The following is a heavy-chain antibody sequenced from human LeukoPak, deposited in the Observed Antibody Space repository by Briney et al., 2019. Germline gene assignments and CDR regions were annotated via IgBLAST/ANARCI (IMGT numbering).Heavy chain of an antibody. V-gene: IGHV1-2*04. CDR3: ARANFLYCSSTSCLFDY. Sequence: ASVKGSCKASGYTFTDYYMHWVRLAPGQGLEWMGWINPNSGGTNYVQKFQGWVTMTRDTSINTAYMKLSRLTSDDTAVYYCARANFLYCSSTSCLFDYWGQGTLVTVSS. D-gene: IGHD2-2*01. J-gene: IGHJ4*02. CDR1: GYTFTDYY. CDR2: INPNSGGT.